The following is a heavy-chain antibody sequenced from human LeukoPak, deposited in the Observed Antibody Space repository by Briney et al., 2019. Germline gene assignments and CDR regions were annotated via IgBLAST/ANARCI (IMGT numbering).Heavy chain of an antibody. J-gene: IGHJ5*02. V-gene: IGHV4-59*01. D-gene: IGHD1-26*01. CDR3: ATLIGYSNWFDP. CDR2: IYYSGST. CDR1: GGSINSIY. Sequence: PSETLSLTCTVSGGSINSIYWSWIRQPPGKGLEWIGYIYYSGSTKYNPSLKSRVTISVDRSKNQFSLKLSSVTAADTAVYYCATLIGYSNWFDPWGQGTLVTVSS.